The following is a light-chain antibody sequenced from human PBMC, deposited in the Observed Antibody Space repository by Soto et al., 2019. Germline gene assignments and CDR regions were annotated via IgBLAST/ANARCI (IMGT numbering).Light chain of an antibody. CDR1: QSVSSY. Sequence: EIVLTQSPATLSVSPGERATLSCRASQSVSSYLAWYQQKPGQAPRLLIYDTFNRATGIPARFSGSGSGTDLTLTISSLESEDFAVYYCQQRSHWPPTFGQGTKVEIK. CDR3: QQRSHWPPT. V-gene: IGKV3-11*01. J-gene: IGKJ1*01. CDR2: DTF.